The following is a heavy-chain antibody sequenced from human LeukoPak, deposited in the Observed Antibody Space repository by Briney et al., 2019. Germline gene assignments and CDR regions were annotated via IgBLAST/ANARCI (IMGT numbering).Heavy chain of an antibody. CDR1: ASTFRSNA. J-gene: IGHJ5*02. Sequence: GGCLRPSCAAAASTFRSNAMSWVRQPAGKWLEWDSVISGSVGSTYYTDSVKGRFTISRDNTKNTLYLQMNSLRTEDTAVYYCAKGSTYYDILAPNWFDPWGQGTLVTVSS. V-gene: IGHV3-23*01. D-gene: IGHD3-9*01. CDR2: ISGSVGST. CDR3: AKGSTYYDILAPNWFDP.